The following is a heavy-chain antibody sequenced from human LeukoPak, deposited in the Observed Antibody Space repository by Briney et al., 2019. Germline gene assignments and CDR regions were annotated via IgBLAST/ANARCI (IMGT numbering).Heavy chain of an antibody. V-gene: IGHV3-23*01. J-gene: IGHJ4*02. CDR3: ARVYLERLTAGYFDH. CDR2: ISASGSKP. D-gene: IGHD2-8*01. Sequence: GGSLRLSCAASGFAFSSYGMSWVRQAPGKGLEWVAAISASGSKPHYSDSVKGRFFISRDNSKSTLYLQMNSLRDDDSAAYFCARVYLERLTAGYFDHWGQGTQVTVSP. CDR1: GFAFSSYG.